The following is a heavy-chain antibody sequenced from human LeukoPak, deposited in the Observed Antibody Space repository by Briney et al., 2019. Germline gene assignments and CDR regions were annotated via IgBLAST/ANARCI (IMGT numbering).Heavy chain of an antibody. CDR2: ISGSGGST. CDR3: AKDPTMEDSSGYYIHRGAFDI. V-gene: IGHV3-23*01. J-gene: IGHJ3*02. CDR1: GFTFGSYA. D-gene: IGHD3-22*01. Sequence: QPGGSLRLSCAASGFTFGSYAMSWVRQAPGKGLEWVSAISGSGGSTYYADSVKGRFTISRDNSKNTLYLQMNSLRAEDTAVYYCAKDPTMEDSSGYYIHRGAFDIWGQGTMVTVSS.